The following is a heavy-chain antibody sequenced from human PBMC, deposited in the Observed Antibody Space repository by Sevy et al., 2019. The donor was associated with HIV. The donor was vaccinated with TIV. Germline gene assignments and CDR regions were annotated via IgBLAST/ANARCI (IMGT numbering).Heavy chain of an antibody. D-gene: IGHD3-22*01. CDR2: IGSSGSTI. J-gene: IGHJ4*01. V-gene: IGHV3-48*04. CDR1: GFTFSVYS. Sequence: GRSLRLSCAASGFTFSVYSMNWVRQAPGKGLEWLSYIGSSGSTIAYADSVKGRFTISRDNAWSSLFLQMNSLRPEDTAVYYCASDVYYSDGSGFDFEHWGHGTLVTVSS. CDR3: ASDVYYSDGSGFDFEH.